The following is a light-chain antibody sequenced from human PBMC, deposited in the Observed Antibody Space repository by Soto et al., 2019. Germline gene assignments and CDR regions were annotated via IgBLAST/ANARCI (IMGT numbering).Light chain of an antibody. J-gene: IGKJ5*01. CDR1: QSVSSN. V-gene: IGKV3D-15*01. Sequence: EIVMTQSPATLSVSPGERATLSCRASQSVSSNLAWYQQKPGQAPRLLIYGASSRATGIPDRFSGSGSGTDFTLTISGLQSEDFAVYYCQQYNSWPITFGQGTRLEIK. CDR3: QQYNSWPIT. CDR2: GAS.